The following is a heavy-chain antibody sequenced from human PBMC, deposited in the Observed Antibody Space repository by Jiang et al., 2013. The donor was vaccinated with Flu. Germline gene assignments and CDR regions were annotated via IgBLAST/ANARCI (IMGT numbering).Heavy chain of an antibody. CDR3: AREAGYYYDSSSYYFEYFHY. Sequence: SGAEVKKPGASVKVSCKASGYTFIDYYMHWVRQAPGQGLEWMGWINPNSGDTYYAQKFQGRVAMTRDTSNSTAYMELRRLRSDDTAVYYCAREAGYYYDSSSYYFEYFHYWGQGTLGHRLL. J-gene: IGHJ1*01. D-gene: IGHD3-22*01. CDR1: GYTFIDYY. CDR2: INPNSGDT. V-gene: IGHV1-2*02.